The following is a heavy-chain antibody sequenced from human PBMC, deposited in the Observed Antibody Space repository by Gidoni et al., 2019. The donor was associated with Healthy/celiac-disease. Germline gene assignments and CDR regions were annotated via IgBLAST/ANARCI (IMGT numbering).Heavy chain of an antibody. CDR1: GFTVSSNY. CDR3: AGPIRWGELSLGY. Sequence: EVQLVESGGGLIQPGGSLRLSCAASGFTVSSNYMSWVRQAPGKGLGWVSVIYSGGSTYYADSVKGRFTISRDNSKNTLYLQMNSLRAEDTAVYYCAGPIRWGELSLGYWGQGTLVTVSS. V-gene: IGHV3-53*01. J-gene: IGHJ4*02. D-gene: IGHD3-16*02. CDR2: IYSGGST.